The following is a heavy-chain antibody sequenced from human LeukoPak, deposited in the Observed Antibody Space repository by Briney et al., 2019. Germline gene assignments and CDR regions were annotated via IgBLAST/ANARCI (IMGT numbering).Heavy chain of an antibody. D-gene: IGHD3-10*01. CDR2: IYYSGST. Sequence: SETLSLTCTVSGGSISSGGYYWSWIRQHPGKGLEWIGYIYYSGSTYYNPSLKSRVTISVDTSKSQFSLKLASMTAADAAVYYCARAVSGNYYAMDVWGQGTTVTVSS. CDR3: ARAVSGNYYAMDV. V-gene: IGHV4-31*03. J-gene: IGHJ6*02. CDR1: GGSISSGGYY.